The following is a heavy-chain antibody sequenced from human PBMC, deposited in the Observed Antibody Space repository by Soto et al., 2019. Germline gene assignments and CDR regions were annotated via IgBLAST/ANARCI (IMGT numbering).Heavy chain of an antibody. Sequence: EVQLLESGGGLVQPGGSLRLSCAASGFTFSSYAMSWVRQAPGKGLEWVSAISGSGGSTYYADSVKGRFTISRDNSKNTLYLQMNSLRAEDTAVYYCAKETVGYDSSGSTADWFDRWGQGTLVTVSS. CDR3: AKETVGYDSSGSTADWFDR. D-gene: IGHD3-22*01. J-gene: IGHJ5*02. CDR1: GFTFSSYA. CDR2: ISGSGGST. V-gene: IGHV3-23*01.